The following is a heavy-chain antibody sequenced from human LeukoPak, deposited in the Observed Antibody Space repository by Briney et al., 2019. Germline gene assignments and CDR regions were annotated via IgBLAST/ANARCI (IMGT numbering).Heavy chain of an antibody. D-gene: IGHD3-16*01. CDR2: IYYSGST. J-gene: IGHJ5*02. CDR3: ARVGDWFDP. V-gene: IGHV4-59*01. Sequence: PPETLSLTCTVSGGSISSYYWSWIRQPPGKGLEWIGYIYYSGSTNYNPSLKSRVTISVDTSKNQFSLKLSSVTAADTAVYYCARVGDWFDPWGQGTLVTVSS. CDR1: GGSISSYY.